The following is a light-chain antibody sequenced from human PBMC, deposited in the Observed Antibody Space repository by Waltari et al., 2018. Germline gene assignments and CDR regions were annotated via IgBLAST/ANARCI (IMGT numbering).Light chain of an antibody. CDR2: WAS. V-gene: IGKV4-1*01. Sequence: DIVMTQSPDSLAVSLGERATINCKSSQSVLYSSNNKNYLAWYQQKPGQPPKLLIYWASTREDGVPDRFSGSGSGTDFTLTISSLQAEDVAVYYCQQYYSTPPTFGQGTKLEIK. CDR1: QSVLYSSNNKNY. CDR3: QQYYSTPPT. J-gene: IGKJ2*01.